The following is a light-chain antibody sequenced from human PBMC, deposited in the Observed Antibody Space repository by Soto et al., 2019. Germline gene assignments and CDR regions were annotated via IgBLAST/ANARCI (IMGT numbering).Light chain of an antibody. J-gene: IGKJ4*01. CDR3: QQYRSPALT. V-gene: IGKV3-20*01. CDR1: QTISSTY. Sequence: EIVLTQSPGTLSLSPGERATLSCRAAQTISSTYLAWYQQKGGQAPKLLIYGTSTRATGIPDRFSGSGSGTDFSLTISRLEPEDGAGDYCQQYRSPALTFGGGTKVEI. CDR2: GTS.